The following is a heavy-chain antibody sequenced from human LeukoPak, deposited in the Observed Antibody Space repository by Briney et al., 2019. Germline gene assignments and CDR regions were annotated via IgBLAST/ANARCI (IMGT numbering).Heavy chain of an antibody. CDR3: ASDDYEGDY. CDR1: GFTFSTYT. V-gene: IGHV3-21*01. D-gene: IGHD4-17*01. Sequence: GGSLRLSCAASGFTFSTYTMNWVRQAPGKGLEWVSSISSSTGYIYYADSVKGRFTISRDNTKNTLYLQMNSLRAEDTAVYYCASDDYEGDYWGQGTLVTVSS. J-gene: IGHJ4*02. CDR2: ISSSTGYI.